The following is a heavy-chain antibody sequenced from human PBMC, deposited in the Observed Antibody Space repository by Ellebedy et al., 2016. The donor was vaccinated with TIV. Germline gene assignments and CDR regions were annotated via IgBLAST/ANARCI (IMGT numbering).Heavy chain of an antibody. CDR1: GFPFSSYW. Sequence: GESLKISCAASGFPFSSYWMSWVRQAPGKGLEWVSVFRHHDDSKHYGDSVKGRFTISRDTSKNILFLQMNSLRAEDTAVYYCVKGAWLDDWGQGTLVIVSS. D-gene: IGHD1-26*01. CDR3: VKGAWLDD. J-gene: IGHJ4*02. V-gene: IGHV3-23*01. CDR2: FRHHDDSK.